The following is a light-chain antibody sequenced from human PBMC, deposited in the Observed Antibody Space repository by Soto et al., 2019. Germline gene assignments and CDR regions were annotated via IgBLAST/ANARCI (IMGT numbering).Light chain of an antibody. V-gene: IGLV2-8*01. CDR1: SSDVGGYNY. CDR2: EVN. J-gene: IGLJ3*02. CDR3: SSYAGNNRGV. Sequence: QSALTQPPSASGSPGQSVTIPCTGSSSDVGGYNYISWYQQHPGKAPKLMIYEVNKRPSGVPDRFSGSKSGNTASLTVSGLQAEDEAEYFCSSYAGNNRGVFGGGTKLTVL.